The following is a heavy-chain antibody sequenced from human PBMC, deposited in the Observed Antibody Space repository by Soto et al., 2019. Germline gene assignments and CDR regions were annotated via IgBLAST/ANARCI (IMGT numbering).Heavy chain of an antibody. CDR3: ARARKAVAGNGFDP. V-gene: IGHV1-2*02. Sequence: QVQLVQSGAEVKKPGASVKVSCKASGYTFTGYYMHWVRQAPGQGLEWMGWINPNSGGTNYAEKVQGRLTMTRDTSISTAYMELSRLSSDDTAVYYCARARKAVAGNGFDPWGQGTLVTVSS. D-gene: IGHD6-19*01. J-gene: IGHJ5*02. CDR1: GYTFTGYY. CDR2: INPNSGGT.